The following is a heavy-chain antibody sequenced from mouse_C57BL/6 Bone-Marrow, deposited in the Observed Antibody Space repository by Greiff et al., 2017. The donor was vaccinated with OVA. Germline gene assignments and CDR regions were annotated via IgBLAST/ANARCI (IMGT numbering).Heavy chain of an antibody. J-gene: IGHJ4*01. V-gene: IGHV2-5*01. D-gene: IGHD3-2*02. Sequence: VQLVESGPGLVQPSQSLSITCTVSGFSLTSYGVHWVRQSPGKGLEWLGVIWRGGSTDYNAAFMSRLSITKDNSKSQVFFKMNSLQAEDTAIYYCAKNRGQLRPSAIDYWGQGTSVTVSS. CDR1: GFSLTSYG. CDR3: AKNRGQLRPSAIDY. CDR2: IWRGGST.